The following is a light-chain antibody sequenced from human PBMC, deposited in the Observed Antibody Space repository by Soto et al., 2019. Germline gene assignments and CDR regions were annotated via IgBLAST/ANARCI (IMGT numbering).Light chain of an antibody. CDR2: KAS. Sequence: DIPMTQSPSTLSASVGDRVTITCRASQSISSWLAWYQQRPGKPPKLLIYKASSLESGVPSRFSGSGSGTEFTLTISSLQPDDFATYYCQQYNTYSFGQGTKVEIK. V-gene: IGKV1-5*03. J-gene: IGKJ1*01. CDR1: QSISSW. CDR3: QQYNTYS.